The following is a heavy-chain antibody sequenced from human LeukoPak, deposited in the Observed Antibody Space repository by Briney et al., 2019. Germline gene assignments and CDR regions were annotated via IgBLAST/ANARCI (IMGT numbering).Heavy chain of an antibody. CDR3: ARDLKRGYSSGRYSWGTGSSNDY. Sequence: ASVKVSCKVSGYTLTELSMHWVRRAPGKGLEWMGWISAYNGNTNYAQKLQGRVTMTTDTSTSTAYMELRSLRSEDTAVYYCARDLKRGYSSGRYSWGTGSSNDYWGQGTLVTVSS. CDR1: GYTLTELS. V-gene: IGHV1-18*01. D-gene: IGHD6-19*01. J-gene: IGHJ4*02. CDR2: ISAYNGNT.